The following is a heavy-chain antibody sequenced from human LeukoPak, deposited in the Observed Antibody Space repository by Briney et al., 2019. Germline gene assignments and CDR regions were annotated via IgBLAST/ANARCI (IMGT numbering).Heavy chain of an antibody. CDR1: GGSISSGSYY. D-gene: IGHD1-26*01. V-gene: IGHV4-61*02. CDR2: IYTSGST. CDR3: ARDGPWSSGFDY. Sequence: SQTLSLTCTVSGGSISSGSYYWSWIRQPAGKGLEWIGRIYTSGSTNYNPSLKSRVTISVDTSKNQFSLKLSSVTAADTAVYYCARDGPWSSGFDYWGQGTLVTVSS. J-gene: IGHJ4*02.